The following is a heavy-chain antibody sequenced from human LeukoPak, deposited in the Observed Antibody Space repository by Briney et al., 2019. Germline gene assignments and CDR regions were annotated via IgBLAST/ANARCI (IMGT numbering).Heavy chain of an antibody. Sequence: KSSETLSLTCAVYGGSFSGYYWSWIRQPPGKGLEWIGEINHSGSTNYNPSLKSRVTISVDTSKNQFSLKLSSVTAADTAVYYCARGVYGSGDYWGQGTLVTVSS. CDR2: INHSGST. V-gene: IGHV4-34*01. CDR3: ARGVYGSGDY. CDR1: GGSFSGYY. J-gene: IGHJ4*02. D-gene: IGHD3-10*01.